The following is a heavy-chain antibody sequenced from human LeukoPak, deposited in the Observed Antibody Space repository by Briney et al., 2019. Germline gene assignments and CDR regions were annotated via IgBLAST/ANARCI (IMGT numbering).Heavy chain of an antibody. CDR3: ARAHEGGGDIVVVPAAMRARGYAFDI. Sequence: PSETLSLTCAVYDGSFSGYYWSWIRQPPGKGLEWIGEINHSGSTNYNPSLKSRVTISVDTSKNQFSLKLSSVTAADTAVYYCARAHEGGGDIVVVPAAMRARGYAFDIWGQGTMVTVSS. CDR1: DGSFSGYY. D-gene: IGHD2-2*01. V-gene: IGHV4-34*01. CDR2: INHSGST. J-gene: IGHJ3*02.